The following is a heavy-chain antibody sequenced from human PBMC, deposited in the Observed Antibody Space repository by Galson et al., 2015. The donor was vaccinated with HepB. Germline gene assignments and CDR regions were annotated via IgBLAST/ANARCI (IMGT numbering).Heavy chain of an antibody. CDR1: GGSISRSNYY. J-gene: IGHJ4*02. CDR2: MYYSGSTS. D-gene: IGHD3-10*01. CDR3: VRPGRGTFATYYFDY. V-gene: IGHV4-39*01. Sequence: SETLSLTCTVSGGSISRSNYYWAWIRQPPGKGLDWIGSMYYSGSTSYCNPSLKSRVTISIDTSKNQFSLRLTSVTAADTAVYYCVRPGRGTFATYYFDYWGQGSLVTVSS.